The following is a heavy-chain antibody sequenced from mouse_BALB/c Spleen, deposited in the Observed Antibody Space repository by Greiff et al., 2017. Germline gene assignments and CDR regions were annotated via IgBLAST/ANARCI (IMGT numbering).Heavy chain of an antibody. V-gene: IGHV5-12-2*01. D-gene: IGHD2-10*02. J-gene: IGHJ1*01. Sequence: EVQVVESGGGLVQPGGSLKLSCAASGFTFSSYTMSWVRQTPEKRLEWVAYISNGGGSTYYPDTVKGRITISRDNAKNTLYLQMSSLKSEDTAMYYCARPGYGNLWYFDVWGAGTTVTVSS. CDR3: ARPGYGNLWYFDV. CDR1: GFTFSSYT. CDR2: ISNGGGST.